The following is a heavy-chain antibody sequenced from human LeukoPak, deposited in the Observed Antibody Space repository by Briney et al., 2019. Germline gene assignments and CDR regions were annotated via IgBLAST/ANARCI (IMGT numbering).Heavy chain of an antibody. CDR1: GFTFSEYS. CDR3: ARDTRGESDY. V-gene: IGHV3-48*04. Sequence: PGGSLRLSCAASGFTFSEYSMTWVRQAPGKGLEWLAYISDTSRTIFYADSVQGRLTISRDNAKNSLYLQMNSLRAEDTAMYYCARDTRGESDYWGHGTLVTVSS. CDR2: ISDTSRTI. D-gene: IGHD2-2*01. J-gene: IGHJ4*01.